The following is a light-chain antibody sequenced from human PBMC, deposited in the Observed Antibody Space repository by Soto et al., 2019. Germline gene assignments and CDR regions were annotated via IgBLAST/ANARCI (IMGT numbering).Light chain of an antibody. CDR2: GAS. CDR1: QSVCSRC. CDR3: QHYGTTPWT. J-gene: IGKJ1*01. Sequence: ETVWTQSPGTLSLSPGERVTLSCRTSQSVCSRCFAWYQQKPGQSPRLLIYGASTRATGIPDRFSGSGSGTDFPLTISRREPEDFAVYYCQHYGTTPWTFGQGTKVAIK. V-gene: IGKV3-20*01.